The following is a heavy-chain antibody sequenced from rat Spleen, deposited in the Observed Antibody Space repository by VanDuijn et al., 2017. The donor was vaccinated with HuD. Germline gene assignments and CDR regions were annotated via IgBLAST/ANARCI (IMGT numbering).Heavy chain of an antibody. CDR2: IWGDGST. V-gene: IGHV2-1*01. CDR1: GFSLISNS. J-gene: IGHJ2*01. Sequence: QVQLKESGPGLVQPSQTLSLTCPVSGFSLISNSVHWVRQPPGKGLEWMGGIWGDGSTDYNSVLKSRLSNNRGTSKSQVFLKMSSLKTEDSATYYCASDRTGPFDYWGQGVMVTVSS. D-gene: IGHD5-1*01. CDR3: ASDRTGPFDY.